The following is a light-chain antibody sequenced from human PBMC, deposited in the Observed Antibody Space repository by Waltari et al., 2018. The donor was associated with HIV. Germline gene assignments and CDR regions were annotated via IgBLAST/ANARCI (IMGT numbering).Light chain of an antibody. CDR3: SSYISTTTL. Sequence: QSAPTQPASVSGSPGQSITISCTGTSSDIGHYKYVSWYQQSPGKAPKLMSDEVSNRTAGVSNRFSGSKSGNTASLTISGLQAEDEADYYCSSYISTTTLFGTGTKVTVL. CDR1: SSDIGHYKY. V-gene: IGLV2-14*01. CDR2: EVS. J-gene: IGLJ1*01.